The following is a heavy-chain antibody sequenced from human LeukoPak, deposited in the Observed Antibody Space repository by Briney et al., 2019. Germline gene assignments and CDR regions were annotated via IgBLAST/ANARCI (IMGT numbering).Heavy chain of an antibody. D-gene: IGHD5-12*01. J-gene: IGHJ6*02. V-gene: IGHV4-59*08. CDR1: GGSISSYY. CDR3: ARLRGGYDYGTYYYYGMDV. CDR2: IYYSGST. Sequence: SETLSLTCTVSGGSISSYYWSWIRQPPGKGLEWIGYIYYSGSTNYNPSLKSRVTISVDTSKNQFSLKLSSVTAADTAVYYCARLRGGYDYGTYYYYGMDVWGQGTTVTVSS.